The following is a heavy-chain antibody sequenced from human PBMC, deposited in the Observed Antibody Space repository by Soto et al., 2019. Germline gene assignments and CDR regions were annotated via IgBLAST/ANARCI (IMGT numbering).Heavy chain of an antibody. D-gene: IGHD2-21*01. CDR1: GGTFSSHA. CDR3: ARDGKCRGSNCFSFAS. V-gene: IGHV1-69*13. J-gene: IGHJ4*02. Sequence: ASVKVSCKASGGTFSSHAISWVRQAPGQGLEWMGGIIPILRTTNYAQKFQGRATISADESTTTAYMELSSLLSEDTAVYYCARDGKCRGSNCFSFASWGQGTLVTVSS. CDR2: IIPILRTT.